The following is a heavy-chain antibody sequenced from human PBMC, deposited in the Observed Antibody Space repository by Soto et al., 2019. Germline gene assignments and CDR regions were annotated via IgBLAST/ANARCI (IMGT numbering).Heavy chain of an antibody. CDR2: IIPIFGTA. Sequence: SVKVSCKASGGTFSSYAISWVRQAPGQGLEWMGGIIPIFGTAIYAQKFQGRVTITADASTSTAYMELSSLSSEDTALYYCAGDRLYIAATEDYYNGMGVWVQGTTGTVSS. CDR1: GGTFSSYA. D-gene: IGHD6-6*01. J-gene: IGHJ6*02. V-gene: IGHV1-69*13. CDR3: AGDRLYIAATEDYYNGMGV.